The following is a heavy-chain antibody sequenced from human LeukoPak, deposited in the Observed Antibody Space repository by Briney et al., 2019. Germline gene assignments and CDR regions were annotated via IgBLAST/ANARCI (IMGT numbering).Heavy chain of an antibody. V-gene: IGHV3-48*04. Sequence: GGSLRLSCAASGFTFSSYGMNWVRQAPGKGLEWISYISSSSDTIYYADSMKGRFTISRDNAKNSLYLQMNSLRSEDTAVYYCAGTVELLPDCWGQGTLVTVSS. J-gene: IGHJ4*02. CDR3: AGTVELLPDC. CDR1: GFTFSSYG. CDR2: ISSSSDTI. D-gene: IGHD1-26*01.